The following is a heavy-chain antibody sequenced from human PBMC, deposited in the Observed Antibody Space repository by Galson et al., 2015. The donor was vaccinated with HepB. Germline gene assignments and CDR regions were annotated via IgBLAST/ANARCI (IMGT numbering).Heavy chain of an antibody. CDR1: GFSFSTFW. D-gene: IGHD6-6*01. V-gene: IGHV3-74*01. CDR3: ARADASSRLAL. Sequence: SLRLSCAASGFSFSTFWMHWVRQAPGKGLVWVSRITSDGTGTTYADSVKGRITISRDNGKNTLYLQMNSLRAEDTAVYYCARADASSRLALWGRGTLVTVSS. J-gene: IGHJ2*01. CDR2: ITSDGTGT.